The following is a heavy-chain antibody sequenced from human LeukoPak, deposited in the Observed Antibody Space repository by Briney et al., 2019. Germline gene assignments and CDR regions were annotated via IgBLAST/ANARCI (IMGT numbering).Heavy chain of an antibody. D-gene: IGHD3-10*01. CDR1: GGSISSYY. Sequence: SETLSLTCTVSGGSISSYYWSWIRQPPGKGLEWIGYIYYSGSTNYNPSLKSRVTISVDTSKNQFSLKLSSVTAADTAVYYCARAGGEFFDYWGQGTLVTVSS. V-gene: IGHV4-59*01. CDR2: IYYSGST. CDR3: ARAGGEFFDY. J-gene: IGHJ4*02.